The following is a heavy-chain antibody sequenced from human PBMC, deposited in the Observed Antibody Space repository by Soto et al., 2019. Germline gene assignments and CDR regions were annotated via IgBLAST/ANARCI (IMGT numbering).Heavy chain of an antibody. Sequence: GGSLRLSCAASGFTVSRNYMSWVRQAPGKGLEWVSIIYSGGTTYYADSVKGRFTISRDSAKNTLYLQMNSLRAEDTAVYYCARVHDYGDYGYYYTDVWGKGTTVIVSS. CDR1: GFTVSRNY. D-gene: IGHD4-17*01. V-gene: IGHV3-66*01. J-gene: IGHJ6*03. CDR2: IYSGGTT. CDR3: ARVHDYGDYGYYYTDV.